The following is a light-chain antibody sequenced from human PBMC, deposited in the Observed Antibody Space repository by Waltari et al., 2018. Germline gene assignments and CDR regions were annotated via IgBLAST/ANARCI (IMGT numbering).Light chain of an antibody. CDR1: SSNIGGHS. Sequence: QSVLTQPPSASGTPGQRVTISCSGSSSNIGGHSVNWYQQFPGTAPKLLIFTNNQWPSGVPDRFSGSKSDTSASLAIRGLQSDDEADYYCAAWDDSLNCVMFGGGTKLTVL. J-gene: IGLJ3*02. CDR3: AAWDDSLNCVM. V-gene: IGLV1-44*01. CDR2: TNN.